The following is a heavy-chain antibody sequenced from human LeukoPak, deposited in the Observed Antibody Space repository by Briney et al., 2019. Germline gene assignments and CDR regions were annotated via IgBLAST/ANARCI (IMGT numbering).Heavy chain of an antibody. D-gene: IGHD3-9*01. CDR3: ARYGQGTSRRYSDWLTTTESEDYWYFDL. CDR1: GGSIRSSSYY. CDR2: IYYSGST. Sequence: SETLSLTCTVSGGSIRSSSYYWGWIRQPPGKGLEWIGSIYYSGSTYYNPSLKSRVTISVDTSKNQFSLKLSSVTAADTAVYYCARYGQGTSRRYSDWLTTTESEDYWYFDLWGRGTLVTVSS. V-gene: IGHV4-39*07. J-gene: IGHJ2*01.